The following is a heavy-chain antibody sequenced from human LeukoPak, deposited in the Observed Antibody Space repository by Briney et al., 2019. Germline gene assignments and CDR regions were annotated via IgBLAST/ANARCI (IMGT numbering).Heavy chain of an antibody. V-gene: IGHV4-34*01. CDR2: INHSGGT. CDR1: GGSFSGYY. J-gene: IGHJ4*02. CDR3: AREYYYGSGSRDPIFDY. D-gene: IGHD3-10*01. Sequence: SETLSLTCAVYGGSFSGYYWSWIRQPPGKGLEWIGEINHSGGTNYNPSLKSRVTISVDTSKNQFSLKLSSVTAADTAVYYCAREYYYGSGSRDPIFDYWGQGTLVTVSS.